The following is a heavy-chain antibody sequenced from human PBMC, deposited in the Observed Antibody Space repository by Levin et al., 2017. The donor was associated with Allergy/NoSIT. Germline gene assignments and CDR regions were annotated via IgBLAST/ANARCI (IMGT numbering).Heavy chain of an antibody. CDR3: ARDLGIAVAGTGDFDY. D-gene: IGHD6-19*01. V-gene: IGHV1-69*06. Sequence: SVKVSCKASGGTFSSYAISWVRQAPGQGLEWMGGIIPIFGTANYAQKFQGRVTITADKSTSTAYMELSSLRSEDTAVYYCARDLGIAVAGTGDFDYWGQGTLVTVSS. CDR1: GGTFSSYA. J-gene: IGHJ4*02. CDR2: IIPIFGTA.